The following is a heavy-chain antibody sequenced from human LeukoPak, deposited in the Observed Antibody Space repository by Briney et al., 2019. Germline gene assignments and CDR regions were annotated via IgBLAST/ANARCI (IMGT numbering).Heavy chain of an antibody. CDR2: ISGSGGST. Sequence: PGGSLRLSCAASGFTVSSNYMSWVRQAPGKGLEWVSAISGSGGSTYYADSVKGRFTISRDNSKNTLYLQMNSLRAEDTAVYFCAKVKWRLIGYFDYWGQGTLVTVSS. V-gene: IGHV3-23*01. J-gene: IGHJ4*02. CDR1: GFTVSSNY. D-gene: IGHD1-26*01. CDR3: AKVKWRLIGYFDY.